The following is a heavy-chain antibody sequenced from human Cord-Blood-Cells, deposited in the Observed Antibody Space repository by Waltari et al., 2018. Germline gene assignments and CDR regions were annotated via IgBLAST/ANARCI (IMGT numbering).Heavy chain of an antibody. CDR2: IYPGDPDT. D-gene: IGHD6-6*01. Sequence: EVQLVQSGAEVKKPGESLKISCKGSGYSFTSYWIGWVRQMPGKGLEWMGIIYPGDPDTSYSPSCQGQVTSSADKSISTAYLQWSSLKASDTAMYYCASSIAAREAAAFDIWGQGTMVTVSS. CDR3: ASSIAAREAAAFDI. CDR1: GYSFTSYW. J-gene: IGHJ3*02. V-gene: IGHV5-51*01.